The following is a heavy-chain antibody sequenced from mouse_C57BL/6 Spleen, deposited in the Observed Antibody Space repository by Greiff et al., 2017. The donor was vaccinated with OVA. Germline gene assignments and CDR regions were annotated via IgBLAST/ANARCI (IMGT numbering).Heavy chain of an antibody. CDR3: ARDYYDYDTFAY. CDR1: GYTFTSYW. Sequence: QVQLQQPGAELVKPGASVKMSCKASGYTFTSYWITWVKQRPGQGLEWIGDIYPGSGSTNYNEKFKSKATLTVDTSSSTAYMQLSSLTSEDSAVYYCARDYYDYDTFAYWGQGTLVTVSA. V-gene: IGHV1-55*01. CDR2: IYPGSGST. J-gene: IGHJ3*01. D-gene: IGHD2-4*01.